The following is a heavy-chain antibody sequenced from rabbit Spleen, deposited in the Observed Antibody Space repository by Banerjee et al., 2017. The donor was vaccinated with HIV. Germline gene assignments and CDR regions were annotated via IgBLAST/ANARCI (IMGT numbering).Heavy chain of an antibody. J-gene: IGHJ4*01. CDR2: IDAGSSGSA. Sequence: QEQLEESGGDLVKPEGSLTLTCTASGFSFSSRYWISWVRQAPGKGLEWIACIDAGSSGSAYYASWAKGRFTFSTTSATTVTLQMTSLTAADTATYFCARFYAGYGDFGYAAMWGPGTLVTVS. CDR1: GFSFSSRYW. V-gene: IGHV1S45*01. CDR3: ARFYAGYGDFGYAAM. D-gene: IGHD7-1*01.